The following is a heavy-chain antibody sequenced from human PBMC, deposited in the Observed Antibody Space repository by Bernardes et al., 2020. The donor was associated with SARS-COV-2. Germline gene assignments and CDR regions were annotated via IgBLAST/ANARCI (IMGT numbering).Heavy chain of an antibody. Sequence: GGSLRLSCAASGFSFSNYWMEWVRQDPGKGLVWVSRINTDGSITNYADSVKGRFTISRDNAKNTLYLQMSSLRDEDTAVYYCARDRVGCRSFDMWGHGTMVTVSS. CDR2: INTDGSIT. D-gene: IGHD1-26*01. J-gene: IGHJ3*02. CDR1: GFSFSNYW. CDR3: ARDRVGCRSFDM. V-gene: IGHV3-74*01.